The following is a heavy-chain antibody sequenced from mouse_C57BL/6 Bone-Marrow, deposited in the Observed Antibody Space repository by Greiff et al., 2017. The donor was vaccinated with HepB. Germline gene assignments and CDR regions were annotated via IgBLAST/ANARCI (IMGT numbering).Heavy chain of an antibody. J-gene: IGHJ2*01. CDR1: GYTFTSYG. CDR2: IYPRSGNT. Sequence: QVQLKESGAELARPGASVKLSCKASGYTFTSYGISWVKQRTGQGLEWIGEIYPRSGNTYYNEKFKGKATLTADKSSSTAYMELRSLPSEDSAVYFCARSVGNNRKYWGQGTTLTVSS. V-gene: IGHV1-81*01. D-gene: IGHD1-1*01. CDR3: ARSVGNNRKY.